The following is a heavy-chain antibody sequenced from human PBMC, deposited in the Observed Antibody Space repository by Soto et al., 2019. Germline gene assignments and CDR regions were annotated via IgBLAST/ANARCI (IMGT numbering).Heavy chain of an antibody. CDR1: GGSISSGGYY. V-gene: IGHV4-31*03. J-gene: IGHJ6*02. Sequence: SETLSLTCTVSGGSISSGGYYWSWIRQHPGKGLEWIGYIYYSGSTYYNPSLKSRVTISVDTSKNQFSLKLSSVTAADTAVYYCARTYYDFLSGYFGRRTHGMDVWGQGATVTGSS. CDR2: IYYSGST. D-gene: IGHD3-3*01. CDR3: ARTYYDFLSGYFGRRTHGMDV.